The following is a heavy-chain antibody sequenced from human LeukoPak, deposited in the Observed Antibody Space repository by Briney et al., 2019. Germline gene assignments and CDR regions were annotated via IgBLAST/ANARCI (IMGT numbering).Heavy chain of an antibody. D-gene: IGHD3-3*01. Sequence: GGPLRLSWAASGFPFNNFWRIWFAQAPGKGREGVANIKEVGSKKYYVDSVKGRFTISRDNAKNSLYLQMNSLRAEDTAVYYCAKGLSVVMNGGVAIERFDPWGQGTLVTVSS. CDR3: AKGLSVVMNGGVAIERFDP. CDR2: IKEVGSKK. CDR1: GFPFNNFW. V-gene: IGHV3-7*01. J-gene: IGHJ5*02.